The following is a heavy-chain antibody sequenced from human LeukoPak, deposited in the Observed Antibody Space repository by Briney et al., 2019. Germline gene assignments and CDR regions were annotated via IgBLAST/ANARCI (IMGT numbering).Heavy chain of an antibody. D-gene: IGHD2-15*01. Sequence: PGGSLRLSCAASGFTFSSYGMHWARQAPGKGLEWVAVIWYDGSNKYYADSVKGRFTISRDNSKNTLYLQMNSLRAEDTAVYYCAKDELGYCSGGSCFFDYWGQGTLVTVSS. CDR3: AKDELGYCSGGSCFFDY. CDR1: GFTFSSYG. V-gene: IGHV3-33*06. CDR2: IWYDGSNK. J-gene: IGHJ4*02.